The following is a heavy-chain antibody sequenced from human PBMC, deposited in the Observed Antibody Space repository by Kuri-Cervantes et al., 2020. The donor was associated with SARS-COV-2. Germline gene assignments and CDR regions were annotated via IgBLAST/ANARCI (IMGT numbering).Heavy chain of an antibody. CDR3: AKDRVGVQDF. D-gene: IGHD2-21*01. V-gene: IGHV3-30*18. CDR1: GFNFSRTD. J-gene: IGHJ4*02. CDR2: ISHDGKNK. Sequence: GESLKISCAASGFNFSRTDMHWVRQAPGKGLEWVAVISHDGKNKKCIASGKGRFTISRGNSQNTLYLHMKSPRSEDTAMYYCAKDRVGVQDFWGQGTLVTVSS.